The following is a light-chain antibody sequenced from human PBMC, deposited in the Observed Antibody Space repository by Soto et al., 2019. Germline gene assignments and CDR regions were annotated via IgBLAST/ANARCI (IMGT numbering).Light chain of an antibody. CDR1: SGDVGGYNY. CDR2: EVS. Sequence: QSALTQPPSASGSPGQSVTISCSGTSGDVGGYNYVSWYQQHPGKAPKLMIYEVSKRPSGVPDRFSGSKSGNTASLIVSGLQTEDEAHYYCSSYAGSNGVLFGGGTTLTAL. V-gene: IGLV2-8*01. CDR3: SSYAGSNGVL. J-gene: IGLJ2*01.